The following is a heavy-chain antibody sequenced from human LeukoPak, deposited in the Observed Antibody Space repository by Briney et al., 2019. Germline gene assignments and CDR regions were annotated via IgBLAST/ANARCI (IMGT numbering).Heavy chain of an antibody. J-gene: IGHJ3*02. D-gene: IGHD1-26*01. Sequence: SVKVSCKASGGTFSSYTISWVRQAPGQGLEWMGRIIPILGIANYAQKFEGRVTITADKSTSTAYMELSSLRSEDTAVYYCARIKSGSYYEDAFDIWGQGTMVTVSS. CDR3: ARIKSGSYYEDAFDI. CDR1: GGTFSSYT. V-gene: IGHV1-69*02. CDR2: IIPILGIA.